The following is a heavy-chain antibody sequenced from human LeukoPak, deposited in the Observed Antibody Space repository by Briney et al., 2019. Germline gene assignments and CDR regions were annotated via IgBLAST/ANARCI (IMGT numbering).Heavy chain of an antibody. V-gene: IGHV1-69*05. J-gene: IGHJ4*02. D-gene: IGHD2-21*01. CDR1: GGTFSSYA. Sequence: ASVKVSCKASGGTFSSYAISWVRQAPGQGLEWMGGIIPMFGTANYAQKFQGRVTITTDESTSTAYMELSSLRSEDTAVYYCARALIGPNRASDYWGQGTLVTVSS. CDR3: ARALIGPNRASDY. CDR2: IIPMFGTA.